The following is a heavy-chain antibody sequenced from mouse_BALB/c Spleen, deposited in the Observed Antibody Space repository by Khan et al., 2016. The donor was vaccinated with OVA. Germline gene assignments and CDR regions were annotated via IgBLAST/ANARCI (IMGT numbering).Heavy chain of an antibody. D-gene: IGHD2-3*01. J-gene: IGHJ2*01. CDR2: INPSNGRT. Sequence: QVQLQQPGAELVKPGASVKLSCKASGYTFTSYWMHWVKQRPGQGLEWIGEINPSNGRTNYNEKFKSKATLTVDKSSSTAYMQLSILTSEDSAVYYCARWSYDGYDYWGQGTTLTVSS. CDR1: GYTFTSYW. CDR3: ARWSYDGYDY. V-gene: IGHV1S81*02.